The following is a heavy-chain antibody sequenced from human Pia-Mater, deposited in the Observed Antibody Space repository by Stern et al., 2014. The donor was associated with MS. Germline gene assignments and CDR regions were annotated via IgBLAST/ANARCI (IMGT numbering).Heavy chain of an antibody. CDR1: GFTFSSYS. CDR2: ISSSSSYI. J-gene: IGHJ4*02. Sequence: EVHLVESGGGLVKPGGSLRLSCAASGFTFSSYSMNWVHQAPGKGLEWVSSISSSSSYIYYADSVKGRFTISRDNAKNSLYLQMNSLRAEDTAVYYCARDSYDSSGYSTHFDYWGQGTLVTVSS. CDR3: ARDSYDSSGYSTHFDY. D-gene: IGHD3-22*01. V-gene: IGHV3-21*01.